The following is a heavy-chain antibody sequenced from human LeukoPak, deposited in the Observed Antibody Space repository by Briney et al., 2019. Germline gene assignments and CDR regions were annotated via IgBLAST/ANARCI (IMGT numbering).Heavy chain of an antibody. V-gene: IGHV1-69*05. D-gene: IGHD2-2*01. Sequence: SVKVSCKASGGTFSSYAISWVRQAPGQGLEWMGGIIPIFGTANYAQKFQGRVTITTDESTSTAYMELSSLRSEDTAMYYCASFPVPAAGRYWFDPWGQGTLVTVSS. CDR3: ASFPVPAAGRYWFDP. J-gene: IGHJ5*02. CDR1: GGTFSSYA. CDR2: IIPIFGTA.